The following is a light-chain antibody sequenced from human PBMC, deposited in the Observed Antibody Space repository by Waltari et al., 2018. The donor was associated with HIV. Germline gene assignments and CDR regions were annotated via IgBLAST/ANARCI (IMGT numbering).Light chain of an antibody. CDR1: SSDVGGYNY. V-gene: IGLV2-11*01. Sequence: QSALTQPRSVSGSPGRSVTISCTGTSSDVGGYNYVSWYQQHPGKAPKLMIYDVNKRPSGVPDRFSGSKSGNTASLTISGLQAEDEADYYCCSYAGNYTLGVFGGGTKLTVL. CDR2: DVN. J-gene: IGLJ3*02. CDR3: CSYAGNYTLGV.